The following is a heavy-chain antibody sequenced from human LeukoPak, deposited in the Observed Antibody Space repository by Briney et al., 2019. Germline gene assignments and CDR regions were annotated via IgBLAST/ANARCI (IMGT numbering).Heavy chain of an antibody. Sequence: GASVKVSCKASGFTFTSSAVQWVRQARGQRLEWIGWIVVGSGNTNYAQKFQERVTITRDMSTSTAYMELSSLRSEGTAVYYCAAARYSGSYVFDYWGQGTLVTVSS. J-gene: IGHJ4*02. CDR3: AAARYSGSYVFDY. D-gene: IGHD1-26*01. CDR2: IVVGSGNT. CDR1: GFTFTSSA. V-gene: IGHV1-58*01.